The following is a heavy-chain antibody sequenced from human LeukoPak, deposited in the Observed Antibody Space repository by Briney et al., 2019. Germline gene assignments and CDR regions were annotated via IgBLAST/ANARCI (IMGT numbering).Heavy chain of an antibody. CDR1: GGSFSSYV. J-gene: IGHJ4*02. CDR2: IIPVLGVS. Sequence: SVKVSCKASGGSFSSYVITWVRQAPGQGLEWMGRIIPVLGVSNFAQKFQGRVTITADKSTNTAYMELSRLESGDTAVYYCAAASIVWSGRGRFEEDTDYWGQGTLVTVSS. CDR3: AAASIVWSGRGRFEEDTDY. D-gene: IGHD3-3*01. V-gene: IGHV1-69*04.